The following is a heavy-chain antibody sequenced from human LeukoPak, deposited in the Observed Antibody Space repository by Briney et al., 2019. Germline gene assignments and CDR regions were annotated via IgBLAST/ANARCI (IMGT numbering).Heavy chain of an antibody. CDR3: TRVGSSGSVDY. J-gene: IGHJ4*02. CDR1: GFTFSDYY. D-gene: IGHD1-1*01. CDR2: ISSRTSDT. Sequence: PGGSLRLSCAASGFTFSDYYMSWIRQAPGKGLEWVSYISSRTSDTNYVDSVKGRFTISRDNAKNSLYLQVNSLRAEDTAVYYCTRVGSSGSVDYWGQGTLVTVSS. V-gene: IGHV3-11*06.